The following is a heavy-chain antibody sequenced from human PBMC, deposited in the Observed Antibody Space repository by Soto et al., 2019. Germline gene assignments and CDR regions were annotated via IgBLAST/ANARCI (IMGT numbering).Heavy chain of an antibody. Sequence: LRLSCAASGFTFISYSMNWVRQAPGKGLEWVSYISSSSSTIYYADSVKGRFTISRDNAKNSLYLQMNSLRDEDTAVYYCARRYRVRGWDYYGMDVWGQGTTVTVSS. V-gene: IGHV3-48*02. CDR1: GFTFISYS. CDR3: ARRYRVRGWDYYGMDV. CDR2: ISSSSSTI. D-gene: IGHD1-26*01. J-gene: IGHJ6*02.